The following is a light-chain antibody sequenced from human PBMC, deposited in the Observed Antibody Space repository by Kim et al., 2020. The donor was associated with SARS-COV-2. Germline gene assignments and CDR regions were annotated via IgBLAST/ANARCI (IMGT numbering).Light chain of an antibody. Sequence: SPGERATLSCRASQTLSSDYLAWYQQKPGQAPRLLIDGASNRATGIPDSFSGSGSGTDFTLTISRLAPEDFAVYYCQQYDSSPHTFGQGTKVDIK. CDR1: QTLSSDY. CDR3: QQYDSSPHT. CDR2: GAS. J-gene: IGKJ1*01. V-gene: IGKV3-20*01.